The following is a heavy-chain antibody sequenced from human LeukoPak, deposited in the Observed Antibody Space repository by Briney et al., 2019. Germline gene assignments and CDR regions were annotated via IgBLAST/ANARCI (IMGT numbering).Heavy chain of an antibody. CDR2: MYHSGST. V-gene: IGHV4-38-2*02. CDR3: ARETSQKGVHYMDV. Sequence: SETLSLTCTVSGYSISSGHYWGWIRQPPGKGLEWIGSMYHSGSTYYNPPLKSRVTISEDTSKNQFSLKLSSVTAADTAVYYCARETSQKGVHYMDVWGKGTTVTISS. D-gene: IGHD3-16*01. J-gene: IGHJ6*03. CDR1: GYSISSGHY.